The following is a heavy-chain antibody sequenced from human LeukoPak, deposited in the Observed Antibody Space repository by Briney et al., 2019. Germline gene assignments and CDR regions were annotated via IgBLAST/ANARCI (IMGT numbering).Heavy chain of an antibody. CDR2: IYSGGST. J-gene: IGHJ4*02. CDR3: ARGSIIGGYYFDY. CDR1: GFTVSSNY. Sequence: SGGSLRLSCAASGFTVSSNYMSWVRQAPGKGLEWVSVIYSGGSTYYADSVKGRFTISRDNPKNTLYLQMNSLRAEDTAVYYCARGSIIGGYYFDYWGQGTLVTVSS. D-gene: IGHD2/OR15-2a*01. V-gene: IGHV3-66*01.